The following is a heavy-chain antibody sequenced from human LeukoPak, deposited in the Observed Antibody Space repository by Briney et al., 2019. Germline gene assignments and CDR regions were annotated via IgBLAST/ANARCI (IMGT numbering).Heavy chain of an antibody. CDR3: AKALSSSWYVWFDP. D-gene: IGHD6-13*01. CDR2: VYAGGST. V-gene: IGHV3-53*04. CDR1: EFTVTGNY. J-gene: IGHJ5*02. Sequence: PGGSLRLSCRASEFTVTGNYMSWVRQAPGKGLEWISVVYAGGSTYYADSVQGRFTISRHSSKNTLYLQMNSLRAEDTAVYYCAKALSSSWYVWFDPWGQGTLVTVSS.